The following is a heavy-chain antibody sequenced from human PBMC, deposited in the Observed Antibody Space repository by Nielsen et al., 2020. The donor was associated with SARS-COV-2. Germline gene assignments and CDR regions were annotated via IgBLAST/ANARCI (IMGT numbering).Heavy chain of an antibody. CDR1: GGSISSYY. V-gene: IGHV4-4*07. Sequence: SETLSLTCTVSGGSISSYYWSWIRQPAGKGLEWIGRIYTSGSTNYNPSLKSRVTMSVDTSKNQFSLKLSSVTAEDTAVYYCATSGFGELLYEFDYWGQGTLVTVSS. CDR3: ATSGFGELLYEFDY. D-gene: IGHD3-10*01. J-gene: IGHJ4*02. CDR2: IYTSGST.